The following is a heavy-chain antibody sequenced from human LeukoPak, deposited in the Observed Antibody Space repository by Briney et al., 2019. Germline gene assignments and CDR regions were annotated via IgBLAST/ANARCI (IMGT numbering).Heavy chain of an antibody. J-gene: IGHJ2*01. D-gene: IGHD3-10*01. CDR1: GFTFSSYW. V-gene: IGHV3-74*01. CDR3: ARSNYGDWHFDL. Sequence: GGSLRLSCAASGFTFSSYWMHWVRQAPGKGLVWVSRINSDGSSTSYADSVKGRFTISRDNAKNTLYLQMNSLRAEDTAVYYCARSNYGDWHFDLWGRGTLVTVSS. CDR2: INSDGSST.